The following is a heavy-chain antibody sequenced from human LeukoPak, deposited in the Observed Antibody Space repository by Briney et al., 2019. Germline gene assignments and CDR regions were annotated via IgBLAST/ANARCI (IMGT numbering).Heavy chain of an antibody. Sequence: GGSLRLSCSASGFTFGSYWMNWVRQAPGKGPERVANIKQDGSEINYVDSVKGRFITSRDNAKNSLYLQMNSLRVDDTAVYYCAGGSGWITGDWGHGTLVTVSS. D-gene: IGHD1-14*01. V-gene: IGHV3-7*03. CDR2: IKQDGSEI. CDR3: AGGSGWITGD. CDR1: GFTFGSYW. J-gene: IGHJ4*01.